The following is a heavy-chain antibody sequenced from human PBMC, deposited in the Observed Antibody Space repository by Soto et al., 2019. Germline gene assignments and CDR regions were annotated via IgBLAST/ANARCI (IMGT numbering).Heavy chain of an antibody. CDR2: VSYDESNK. CDR1: GFTFSSYA. CDR3: ARGSHKQYSSSLHGMDV. V-gene: IGHV3-30-3*01. Sequence: PGGSLRLSCAVSGFTFSSYAMHWVRQAPGKGLEWVAVVSYDESNKYYADSVKGRFTISRDNSKNTLYLLMNSLRAEDTAVFYCARGSHKQYSSSLHGMDVRGQGTTVTVSS. J-gene: IGHJ6*02. D-gene: IGHD6-13*01.